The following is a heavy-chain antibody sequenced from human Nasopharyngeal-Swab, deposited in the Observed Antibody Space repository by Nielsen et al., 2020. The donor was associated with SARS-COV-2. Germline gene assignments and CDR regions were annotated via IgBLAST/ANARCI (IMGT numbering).Heavy chain of an antibody. V-gene: IGHV3-30*03. CDR3: ARDAPAHYGAFY. D-gene: IGHD4-17*01. Sequence: GESLKISCAASGFTFSSFGMHWVRQAPGKGLEWVAFIAHDASNEYYGDPVKGRFSIPRDSSKNTLYLQMDSLRGEDTAVYYCARDAPAHYGAFYWGRGTLVTVSS. CDR1: GFTFSSFG. CDR2: IAHDASNE. J-gene: IGHJ4*02.